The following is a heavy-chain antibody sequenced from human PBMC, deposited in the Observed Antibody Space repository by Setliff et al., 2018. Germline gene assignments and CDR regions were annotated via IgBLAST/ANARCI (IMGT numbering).Heavy chain of an antibody. D-gene: IGHD2-2*01. CDR1: GYTFTSYA. Sequence: ASVKVSCKASGYTFTSYAMHWVRQAPGQRLEWMGWINAVNGNTKYSQKFQGRVTITRDTSASTAYMELSSLRSEDTAVYYCARDISAAVPAAILYYWGQGTLVTVSS. J-gene: IGHJ4*02. V-gene: IGHV1-3*01. CDR3: ARDISAAVPAAILYY. CDR2: INAVNGNT.